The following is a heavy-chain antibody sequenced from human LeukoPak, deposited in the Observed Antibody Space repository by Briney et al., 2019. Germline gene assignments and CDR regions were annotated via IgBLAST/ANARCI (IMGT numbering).Heavy chain of an antibody. J-gene: IGHJ4*02. CDR1: GFTFSSYA. D-gene: IGHD5-18*01. CDR2: ISGSGGST. V-gene: IGHV3-23*01. Sequence: GGPLRLSCAASGFTFSSYAMSWVRQAPGKGLEWVSAISGSGGSTYYADSVKGRFTISRDNSKNTLYLQMNSLRAEDTAVYYCAKDFRGYSYGAHYWGQGTLVTVSS. CDR3: AKDFRGYSYGAHY.